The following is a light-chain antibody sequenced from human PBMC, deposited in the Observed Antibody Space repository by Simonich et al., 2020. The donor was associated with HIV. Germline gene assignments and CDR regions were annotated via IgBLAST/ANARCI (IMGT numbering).Light chain of an antibody. CDR1: TGAVTSGYY. J-gene: IGLJ3*02. CDR3: LLYYGSDHLGV. Sequence: QTVVTQEPSLTVSPGGTVTLTWDSSTGAVTSGYYPNWFQQKPGQAPRPLIYATSNKSSWTPARFSGSLLGGKAALTLSGVQPEDEAEYYCLLYYGSDHLGVFGGGTKLTVL. CDR2: ATS. V-gene: IGLV7-43*01.